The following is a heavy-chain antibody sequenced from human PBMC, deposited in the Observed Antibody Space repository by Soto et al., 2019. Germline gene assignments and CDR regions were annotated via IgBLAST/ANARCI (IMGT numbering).Heavy chain of an antibody. CDR3: ARVRWFGET. Sequence: EVQLVASGGGLVQPGGSLRLSCAASGLIFSNTWMSWVRQAPGTGLEWVANIKPDGSEKCYVDSVKGRFTISRDNAKNSLYLQMNSLRAEDTAVYYCARVRWFGETWGQGTLVHVSS. CDR2: IKPDGSEK. CDR1: GLIFSNTW. V-gene: IGHV3-7*01. J-gene: IGHJ4*02. D-gene: IGHD3-10*01.